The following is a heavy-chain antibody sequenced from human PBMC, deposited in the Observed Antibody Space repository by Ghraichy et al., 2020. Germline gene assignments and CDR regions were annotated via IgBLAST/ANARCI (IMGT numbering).Heavy chain of an antibody. Sequence: SGPTLVKPTQTLTLTCTFSGFSLSTSGMCVSWIRQPPGKALEWLARIDWDDDKYYSTSLKTRLTISKDTSKNQVVLTMTNMDPVDTATYYCARMRDVVPAATYFDYWGQGTLVTVSS. D-gene: IGHD2-2*01. J-gene: IGHJ4*02. CDR2: IDWDDDK. CDR3: ARMRDVVPAATYFDY. V-gene: IGHV2-70*11. CDR1: GFSLSTSGMC.